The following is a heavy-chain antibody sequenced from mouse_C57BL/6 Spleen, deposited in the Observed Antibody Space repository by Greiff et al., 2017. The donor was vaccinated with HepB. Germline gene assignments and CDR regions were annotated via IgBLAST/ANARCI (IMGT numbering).Heavy chain of an antibody. J-gene: IGHJ3*01. CDR2: IDPANGNT. CDR3: APHYYGSGYGFAY. Sequence: VQLQQSVAELVRPGASVKLSCTASGFNIKNTYMHWVKQRPEQGLEWIGRIDPANGNTKYAPKFQGKATITADTSSNTAYLQLSILTSEDTAIYYCAPHYYGSGYGFAYWGQGTLVTVSA. V-gene: IGHV14-3*01. D-gene: IGHD1-1*01. CDR1: GFNIKNTY.